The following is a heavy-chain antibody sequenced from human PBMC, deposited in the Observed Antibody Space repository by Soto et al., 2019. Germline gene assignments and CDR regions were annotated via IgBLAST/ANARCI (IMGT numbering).Heavy chain of an antibody. D-gene: IGHD1-26*01. CDR1: GFTLTDYF. Sequence: ASVKVSCKASGFTLTDYFFHWVRQAPGQGLEWMGWINPNSGDTNYAEKFQGRVTMTRDTSISTAYMELSRLTSDDTAVYYFVRELYSGRFDYWGQGTPVTVSS. CDR2: INPNSGDT. V-gene: IGHV1-2*02. J-gene: IGHJ4*02. CDR3: VRELYSGRFDY.